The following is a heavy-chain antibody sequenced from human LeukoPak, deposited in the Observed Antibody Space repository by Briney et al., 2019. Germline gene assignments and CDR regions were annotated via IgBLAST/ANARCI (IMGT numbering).Heavy chain of an antibody. CDR3: ARFGELEYYFDY. D-gene: IGHD3-10*01. CDR1: GYTFTSYG. J-gene: IGHJ4*02. Sequence: ASVKVSCKASGYTFTSYGISWVRQAPGQGLGWMGWISAYNGNTNYAQKLQSRVTMTTDTSTSTAYMELRSLRSDDTAVYYCARFGELEYYFDYWGQGTLVTVSS. V-gene: IGHV1-18*01. CDR2: ISAYNGNT.